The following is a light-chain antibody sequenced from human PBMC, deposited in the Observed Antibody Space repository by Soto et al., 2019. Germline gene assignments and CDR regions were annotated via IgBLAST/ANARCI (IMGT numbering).Light chain of an antibody. CDR3: QQYNSYPT. J-gene: IGKJ2*01. Sequence: DIQMTQSPSTLSASVGDRVTITCRASQSISSWLAWYQQKPGKAPKLLIYMASSLESGVPSRFSGSGSRTEFTRTISSLQPDDFATYYCQQYNSYPTFGQGTKV. V-gene: IGKV1-5*03. CDR2: MAS. CDR1: QSISSW.